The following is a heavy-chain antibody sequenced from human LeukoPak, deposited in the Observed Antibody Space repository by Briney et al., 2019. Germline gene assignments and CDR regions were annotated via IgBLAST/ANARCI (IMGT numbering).Heavy chain of an antibody. CDR1: GYIFTDYG. V-gene: IGHV1-69*04. Sequence: SVRVSCKASGYIFTDYGITWVRQAPGQGLEWMGRIIPILGIANYAQKFQGRVTITADKSTSTAYMELSSLRSEDTAVYYCARDLRVGATQYYFDYWGQGTLVTVSS. CDR3: ARDLRVGATQYYFDY. CDR2: IIPILGIA. D-gene: IGHD1-26*01. J-gene: IGHJ4*02.